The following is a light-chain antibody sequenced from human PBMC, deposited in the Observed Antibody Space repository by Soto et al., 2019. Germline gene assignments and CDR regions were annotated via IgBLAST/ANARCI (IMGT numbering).Light chain of an antibody. Sequence: QLVLTQPPSASGSPGQSVTISCTGTSSDVGGYNYVSWYQHHPGKAPKLMLYEVSMRPSGVPDRFSGSKSGNTASLTVSGLQAEDEADYYCSSYAGSSVVFGGGTQLTVL. CDR2: EVS. CDR3: SSYAGSSVV. V-gene: IGLV2-8*01. J-gene: IGLJ2*01. CDR1: SSDVGGYNY.